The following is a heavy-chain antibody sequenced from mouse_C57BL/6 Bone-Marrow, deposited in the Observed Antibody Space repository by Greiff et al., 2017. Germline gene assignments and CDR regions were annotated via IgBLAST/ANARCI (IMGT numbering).Heavy chain of an antibody. CDR3: ARGGTPGFAY. CDR2: INPGSGGT. CDR1: GYAFTNYL. J-gene: IGHJ3*01. D-gene: IGHD2-14*01. V-gene: IGHV1-54*01. Sequence: VQLQQSGAELVRPGTSVKVSCKASGYAFTNYLIEWVKQRPGQGLEWIGVINPGSGGTNYNEKFKGKATLTADKSSSTAYMQLSSLPSEDSAVYFCARGGTPGFAYCGQASLVTVSA.